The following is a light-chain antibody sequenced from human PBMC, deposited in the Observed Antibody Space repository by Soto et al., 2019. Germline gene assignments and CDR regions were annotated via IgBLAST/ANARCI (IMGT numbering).Light chain of an antibody. CDR2: DAS. V-gene: IGKV1-33*01. Sequence: DIPMTQSPSSLSASVGDRVTITCQASQAITSYLHWYQHKPGKAPKLLIYDASILEAGVPSRFSGSGSGTDFTFTISSLQPEDVATYYCQHCDYLPIFGPGTTVDFK. J-gene: IGKJ3*01. CDR3: QHCDYLPI. CDR1: QAITSY.